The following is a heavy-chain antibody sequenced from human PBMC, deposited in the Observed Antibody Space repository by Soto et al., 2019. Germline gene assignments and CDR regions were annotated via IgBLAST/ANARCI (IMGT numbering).Heavy chain of an antibody. J-gene: IGHJ4*02. Sequence: ASVKVSCKASGYTFTSYGISWVRQAPGQGLEWMGWISAYNGNTNYALKLQGRVTMTTDTSTSTAYMELRSLRSDDTAVYYCARDQMTTVTTQADYWGQGTLVTVSS. CDR1: GYTFTSYG. V-gene: IGHV1-18*01. D-gene: IGHD4-17*01. CDR2: ISAYNGNT. CDR3: ARDQMTTVTTQADY.